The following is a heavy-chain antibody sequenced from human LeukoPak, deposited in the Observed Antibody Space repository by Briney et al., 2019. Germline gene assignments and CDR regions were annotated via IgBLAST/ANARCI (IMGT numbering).Heavy chain of an antibody. Sequence: SSETLSLTCTVSGGSISSSSYYWGWIRQPPGKGLEWIGSIYYSGSTYYNPSLKSRVTISVDTSKNQFSLKLSSVTAADTAVYYCARDFWSDHSWFDPWGQGTLVTVSS. J-gene: IGHJ5*02. D-gene: IGHD3-3*01. CDR3: ARDFWSDHSWFDP. V-gene: IGHV4-39*07. CDR2: IYYSGST. CDR1: GGSISSSSYY.